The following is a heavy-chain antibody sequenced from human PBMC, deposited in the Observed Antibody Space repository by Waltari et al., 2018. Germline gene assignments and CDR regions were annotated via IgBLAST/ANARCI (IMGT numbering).Heavy chain of an antibody. CDR1: GYTFTSYA. CDR3: ARDLPYGTSKSDSHWFDP. CDR2: INAGNGNT. Sequence: QVQLVQSGAEVKKPGASVKVSCKASGYTFTSYAMHLVRQAPGPGLEWMGWINAGNGNTKYSQKFQGRVTITRDTSASTAYMELSSLRSEDTAVYYCARDLPYGTSKSDSHWFDPWGQGTLVTVSS. J-gene: IGHJ5*02. V-gene: IGHV1-3*01. D-gene: IGHD1-26*01.